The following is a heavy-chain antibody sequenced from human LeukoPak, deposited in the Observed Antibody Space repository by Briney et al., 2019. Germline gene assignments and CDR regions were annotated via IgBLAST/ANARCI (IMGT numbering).Heavy chain of an antibody. CDR3: ARGLRGEGGYYDY. J-gene: IGHJ4*02. V-gene: IGHV4-39*07. CDR1: GGSISSSSYY. CDR2: IYYSGST. D-gene: IGHD3-22*01. Sequence: SETLSLTCTVSGGSISSSSYYWGWIRQPPGKGLEWIGSIYYSGSTYYNPSLKSRVTISVDTSKNQFSLKLSSVTAADTAVYYCARGLRGEGGYYDYWGQGTLVTVSS.